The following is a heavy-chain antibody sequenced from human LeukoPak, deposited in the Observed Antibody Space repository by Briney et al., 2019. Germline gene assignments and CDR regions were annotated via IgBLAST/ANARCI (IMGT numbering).Heavy chain of an antibody. D-gene: IGHD6-19*01. V-gene: IGHV3-30*04. CDR3: ARDTSGIAVAGTVD. J-gene: IGHJ4*02. CDR2: ISYDGSNK. CDR1: GFTFSSYA. Sequence: GGSLRLSCAASGFTFSSYAMHWVRQAPGKGPEWVAVISYDGSNKYYADSVKGRFTISRDNSKNTLYLQMNSLRAEDTAVYYCARDTSGIAVAGTVDWGQGTLVTVSS.